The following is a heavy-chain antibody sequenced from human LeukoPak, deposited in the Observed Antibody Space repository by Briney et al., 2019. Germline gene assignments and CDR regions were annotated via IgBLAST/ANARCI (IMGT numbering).Heavy chain of an antibody. V-gene: IGHV4-31*03. CDR1: GGSISSGGYY. D-gene: IGHD2-8*01. J-gene: IGHJ4*02. Sequence: SETLSLTCTVSGGSISSGGYYWSWIRQHPGKGLKWIGYIYYSGSTYYNPSLKSRVTISVDTSKNQFSLKLSSVTAADTAVYYCAREDCTNGVCYSDYWGQGTLVTVSS. CDR3: AREDCTNGVCYSDY. CDR2: IYYSGST.